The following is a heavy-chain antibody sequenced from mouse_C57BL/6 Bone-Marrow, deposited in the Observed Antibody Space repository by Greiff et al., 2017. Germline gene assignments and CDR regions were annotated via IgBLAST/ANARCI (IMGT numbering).Heavy chain of an antibody. V-gene: IGHV5-17*01. Sequence: EVKVVESGGGLVKPGGSLKLSCAASGFTFSDYGMHWVRQAPEKGLEWVAYISSGSSTIYYADTVKGRFTISRDNAKNTLFLQMTSLRSEDTAMYYCARPYDYDCWYFDVGGTGTTVTVSS. CDR3: ARPYDYDCWYFDV. D-gene: IGHD2-4*01. CDR1: GFTFSDYG. CDR2: ISSGSSTI. J-gene: IGHJ1*03.